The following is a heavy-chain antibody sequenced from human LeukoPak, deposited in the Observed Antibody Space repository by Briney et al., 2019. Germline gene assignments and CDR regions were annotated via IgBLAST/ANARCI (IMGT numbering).Heavy chain of an antibody. CDR2: ISSSSSTI. Sequence: GGSXRXSXAXXGFXFSSYSMNWVRQAPGKGLEWVSYISSSSSTIYYADSVKGRFTISRDNAKNSLYLQMNSLRAEDTAVYYCARDHRGIAVAGTGIYYYYGMDVWGQGTTVTVSS. J-gene: IGHJ6*02. CDR1: GFXFSSYS. V-gene: IGHV3-48*01. CDR3: ARDHRGIAVAGTGIYYYYGMDV. D-gene: IGHD6-19*01.